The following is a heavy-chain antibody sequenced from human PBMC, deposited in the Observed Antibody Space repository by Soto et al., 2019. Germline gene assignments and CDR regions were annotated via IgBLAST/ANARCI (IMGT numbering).Heavy chain of an antibody. V-gene: IGHV3-30*18. Sequence: QVQLVESGGGVVQPGRSLRLSCAASGFTFSSYGMHWVRQAPGKGLEWVAVISYDGSNKYYADSVKGRFTISRDNSKITLYLQMNSLRGEDTAVYYCAKALNYDIWTGLYYYYGMDVWGQGTTGTVSS. CDR1: GFTFSSYG. D-gene: IGHD3-9*01. CDR3: AKALNYDIWTGLYYYYGMDV. CDR2: ISYDGSNK. J-gene: IGHJ6*02.